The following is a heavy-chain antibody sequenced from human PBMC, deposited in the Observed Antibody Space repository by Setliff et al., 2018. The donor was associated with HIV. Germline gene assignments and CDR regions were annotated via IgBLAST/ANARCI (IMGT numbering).Heavy chain of an antibody. J-gene: IGHJ4*02. CDR2: ISYTGST. Sequence: PSETLSLTCTVPGGSINRSNYYWGWIRQPPGKGLEWIGTISYTGSTYYDPSLKSRVTISLDTSKNQFFLKLSSVTAPDTAIYSCARQTWEYYDTLTGYYRSPKNFDSWGQGTLVTVSS. CDR1: GGSINRSNYY. CDR3: ARQTWEYYDTLTGYYRSPKNFDS. D-gene: IGHD3-9*01. V-gene: IGHV4-39*01.